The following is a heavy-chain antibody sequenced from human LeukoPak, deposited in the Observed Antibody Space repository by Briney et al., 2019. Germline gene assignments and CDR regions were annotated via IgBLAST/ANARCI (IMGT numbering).Heavy chain of an antibody. J-gene: IGHJ3*02. D-gene: IGHD4-11*01. CDR1: GFTFSSYS. V-gene: IGHV3-48*04. Sequence: GGSLRRSCAASGFTFSSYSMNWVRQAPGKGLECVSYISSGSGTKYYADSVKGRFTISRDNAKNSLYLQMNSLSAEDTAVYYCARAQKYSYDAFDIWGQGTMVTVPS. CDR3: ARAQKYSYDAFDI. CDR2: ISSGSGTK.